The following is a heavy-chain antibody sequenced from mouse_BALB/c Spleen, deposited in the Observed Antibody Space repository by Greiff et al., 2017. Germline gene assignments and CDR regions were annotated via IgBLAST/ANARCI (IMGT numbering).Heavy chain of an antibody. CDR3: ARGYGNYDLYYFDY. CDR2: ISYDGSN. J-gene: IGHJ2*01. D-gene: IGHD2-10*02. Sequence: DVQLQESGPGLVKPSQSLSLTCSVTGYSITSGYYWNWIRQFPGNKLEWMGYISYDGSNNYNPSLKNRISITRDTSKNQFFLKLNSVTTEDTATYYCARGYGNYDLYYFDYWGQGTTLTVSS. V-gene: IGHV3-6*02. CDR1: GYSITSGYY.